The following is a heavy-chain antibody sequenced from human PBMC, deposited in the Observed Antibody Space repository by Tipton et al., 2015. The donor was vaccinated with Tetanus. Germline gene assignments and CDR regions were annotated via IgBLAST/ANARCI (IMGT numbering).Heavy chain of an antibody. CDR1: GFTFSNYP. V-gene: IGHV3-64*01. J-gene: IGHJ4*02. Sequence: SLRLSCAAFGFTFSNYPMHWVRQAPGKGLEYVSSILGVGERAAYASSVKGRFTISRDNSKNTVYLQMDSLRPEDMAVYYCARDRAGGWSFDSWGQGTLVTVSS. CDR3: ARDRAGGWSFDS. D-gene: IGHD6-19*01. CDR2: ILGVGERA.